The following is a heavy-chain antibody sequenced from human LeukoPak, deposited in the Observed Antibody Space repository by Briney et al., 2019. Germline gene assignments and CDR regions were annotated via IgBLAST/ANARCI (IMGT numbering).Heavy chain of an antibody. CDR3: ARTSYCSSTSCSWDYYYYYMDV. D-gene: IGHD2-2*01. J-gene: IGHJ6*03. Sequence: ASVKVSXKASGYTFTGYYMHWVRQAPGQGLEWMGRINPNSGGTNYAQKFQGRVTMTRDTSISTAYMELSRLRSDDTAVYYCARTSYCSSTSCSWDYYYYYMDVWGKGTTVTVSS. CDR2: INPNSGGT. V-gene: IGHV1-2*06. CDR1: GYTFTGYY.